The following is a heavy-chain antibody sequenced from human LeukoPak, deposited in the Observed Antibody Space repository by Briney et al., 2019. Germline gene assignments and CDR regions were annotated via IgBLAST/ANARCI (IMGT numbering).Heavy chain of an antibody. CDR3: AKNGPSPYRYYMDV. CDR1: GFTFSSYD. V-gene: IGHV3-30*02. Sequence: GGSLRLSCAASGFTFSSYDMHWVRQAPGKGLEWVALLRCDGSNKYYADSVKGRFTISRDTSRNTLYLQMISLRTEDTAVYYCAKNGPSPYRYYMDVWGKGTTVTISS. J-gene: IGHJ6*03. D-gene: IGHD2-8*01. CDR2: LRCDGSNK.